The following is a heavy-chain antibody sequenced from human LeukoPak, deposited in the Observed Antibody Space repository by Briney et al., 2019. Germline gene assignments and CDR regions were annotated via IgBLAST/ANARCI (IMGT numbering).Heavy chain of an antibody. CDR1: GYTFTDYY. V-gene: IGHV1-2*02. J-gene: IGHJ4*02. D-gene: IGHD3-10*01. CDR3: ARGRSDYYLDS. Sequence: ASVEVSGKASGYTFTDYYMHWVRQAPGHGLEWMGWIYPDSGGTNYAQKFQGRVTMTRDTSISTAYMGLSRLTSDDTAVYYCARGRSDYYLDSWGQGTLVTVSS. CDR2: IYPDSGGT.